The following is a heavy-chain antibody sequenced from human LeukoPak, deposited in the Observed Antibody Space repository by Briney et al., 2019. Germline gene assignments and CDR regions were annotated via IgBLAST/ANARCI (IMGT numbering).Heavy chain of an antibody. V-gene: IGHV3-15*01. J-gene: IGHJ2*01. CDR1: GFTFSNAW. CDR2: IKSKTDGGTT. CDR3: ARDRPPTPFWSGPLWYFDL. D-gene: IGHD3-3*01. Sequence: PGGSLRLSCAASGFTFSNAWMSWVRQAPGKGLEWVGRIKSKTDGGTTDYAAPVKGRLTISRDDSKNTLYLQMNSLRAEDTAVYYCARDRPPTPFWSGPLWYFDLWGRGTLVTVSS.